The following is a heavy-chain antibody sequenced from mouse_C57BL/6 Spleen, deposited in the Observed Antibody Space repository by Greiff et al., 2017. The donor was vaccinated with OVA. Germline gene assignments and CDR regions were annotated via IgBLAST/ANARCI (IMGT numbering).Heavy chain of an antibody. CDR1: GYTFTEYT. CDR2: FYPGSGSI. V-gene: IGHV1-62-2*01. CDR3: ARHDLYYYGSSYEGYFDV. Sequence: VQLQQSGAELVKPGASVKLSCKASGYTFTEYTIHWVKQRSGQGLEWIGWFYPGSGSIKYNEKFKDKATLTADKSSSIVYMELSRLTSEDSAVYFCARHDLYYYGSSYEGYFDVWGTGTTVTVSS. J-gene: IGHJ1*03. D-gene: IGHD1-1*01.